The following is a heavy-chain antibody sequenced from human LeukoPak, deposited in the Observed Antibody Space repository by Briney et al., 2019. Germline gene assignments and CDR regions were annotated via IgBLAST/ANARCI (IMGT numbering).Heavy chain of an antibody. V-gene: IGHV4-59*01. J-gene: IGHJ4*02. D-gene: IGHD5-24*01. CDR2: IYYSGTT. CDR3: AREEMASGYYFDY. Sequence: SETLSLTCTVSGGFISAYYWRWIRQPPGKGLEWLGYIYYSGTTNYNPSLKSRVTISVDTSKNQFYLKLSSVTAADTAVYYCAREEMASGYYFDYWGQGTLVTVSS. CDR1: GGFISAYY.